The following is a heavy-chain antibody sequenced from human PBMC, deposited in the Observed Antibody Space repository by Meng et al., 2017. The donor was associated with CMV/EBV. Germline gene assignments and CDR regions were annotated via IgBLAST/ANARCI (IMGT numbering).Heavy chain of an antibody. CDR2: ISAYNGNT. V-gene: IGHV1-18*01. CDR1: GYTFTSYG. J-gene: IGHJ6*02. D-gene: IGHD2-2*01. CDR3: AREGLARHCSSTSCPRDYYYGMDV. Sequence: ASVKVSCKASGYTFTSYGISWVRQAPGQGLEWMGWISAYNGNTNYAQKLQGRVTMTTDTSTSTAYMELRSLGSDDTAVYYCAREGLARHCSSTSCPRDYYYGMDVWGQGTTVTVSS.